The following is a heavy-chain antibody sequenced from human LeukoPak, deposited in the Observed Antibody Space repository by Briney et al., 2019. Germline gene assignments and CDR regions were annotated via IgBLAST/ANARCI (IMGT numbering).Heavy chain of an antibody. CDR2: IYTSGST. J-gene: IGHJ6*03. CDR1: GGSISSYY. CDR3: ARDLPVMYYYYMDV. D-gene: IGHD2-21*01. V-gene: IGHV4-4*07. Sequence: SGTLSLTCTVSGGSISSYYWSWIRQPAGKGLERIGRIYTSGSTNYNPSLKSRVTMSVDTSKNQFSLKLSSVTAADTAVYYCARDLPVMYYYYMDVWGKGTTVTVSS.